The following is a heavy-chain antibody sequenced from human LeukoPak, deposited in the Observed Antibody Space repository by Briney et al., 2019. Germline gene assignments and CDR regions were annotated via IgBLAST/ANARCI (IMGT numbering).Heavy chain of an antibody. CDR3: ARVCDREVKYFDF. V-gene: IGHV4-61*01. CDR2: IYYTGRT. D-gene: IGHD1-26*01. J-gene: IGHJ4*02. CDR1: GGSVSSGSYS. Sequence: SETLSLTCTVSGGSVSSGSYSWTWIRQPQGKGLECIGYIYYTGRTSYNPSLQSRVAMSVDTSKNQFSLKLSSVTAADTAVYYCARVCDREVKYFDFWGQGTLVTVSS.